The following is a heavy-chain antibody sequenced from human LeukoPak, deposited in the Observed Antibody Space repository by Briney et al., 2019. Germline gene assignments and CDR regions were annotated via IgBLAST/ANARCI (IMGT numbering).Heavy chain of an antibody. CDR1: GFTFSSYS. D-gene: IGHD1-7*01. V-gene: IGHV3-21*01. CDR2: ISSSSSYI. J-gene: IGHJ4*02. CDR3: APNLVTGTPP. Sequence: NPGGSLRLSCAASGFTFSSYSMIWVRQAPGKGLEWVSSISSSSSYIYYTDSVKGRFTISRDNAKNSLYLQMNSLRAEDTAVYYCAPNLVTGTPPWGQGTLVTVSS.